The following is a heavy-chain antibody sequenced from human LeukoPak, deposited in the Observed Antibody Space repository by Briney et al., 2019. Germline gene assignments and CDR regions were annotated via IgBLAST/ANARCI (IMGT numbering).Heavy chain of an antibody. J-gene: IGHJ3*02. CDR1: GFTFSNYP. V-gene: IGHV3-53*01. Sequence: GGSLRLSCTASGFTFSNYPMSWVRQAPGKGLEWVSVIYSGGSTYYADSVKGRFTISRDNSKNTLYLQMNSLRAEDTAVYYCARGPPPTTIFGVDNGAFDIWGQGTMVTVSS. CDR2: IYSGGST. CDR3: ARGPPPTTIFGVDNGAFDI. D-gene: IGHD3-3*01.